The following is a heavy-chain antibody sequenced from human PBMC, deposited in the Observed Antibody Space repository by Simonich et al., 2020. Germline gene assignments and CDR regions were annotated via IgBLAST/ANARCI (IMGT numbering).Heavy chain of an antibody. CDR2: INHRGNT. Sequence: QVHLQQWGAGLLKPSETLSLTCAVYGGSFSGYYWSWIRHPPGKGWEWIGEINHRGNTNSNPSLKRLGTIEVDTSKTQVALKLSSVTAADTAVYYCARCGLVNYDILTGYHNWFDPWGQGTLVTVSS. D-gene: IGHD3-9*01. CDR1: GGSFSGYY. V-gene: IGHV4-34*01. J-gene: IGHJ5*02. CDR3: ARCGLVNYDILTGYHNWFDP.